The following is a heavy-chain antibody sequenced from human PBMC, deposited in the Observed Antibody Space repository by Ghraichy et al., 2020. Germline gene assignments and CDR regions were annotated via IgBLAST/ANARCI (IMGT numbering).Heavy chain of an antibody. CDR1: GGSISSSNHY. Sequence: SETLSLTCTVSGGSISSSNHYWGWVRQPPGKGLEWIGSIYYTGITYYNPSLKSRVTISVDTSKNQFSLKLSSVTAADTAVYYCAREGAGRVVVAGFDYWGQGTLVTVSS. D-gene: IGHD2-15*01. J-gene: IGHJ4*02. CDR3: AREGAGRVVVAGFDY. CDR2: IYYTGIT. V-gene: IGHV4-39*07.